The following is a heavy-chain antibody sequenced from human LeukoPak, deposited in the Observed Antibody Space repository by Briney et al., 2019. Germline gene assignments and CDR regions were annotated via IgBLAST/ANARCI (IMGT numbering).Heavy chain of an antibody. CDR3: ARVQQMGQGFHY. CDR1: GDSFTSNNAT. Sequence: SQTLSLTCAISGDSFTSNNATWNWITPSPSRGLEWQGRTYYRSKWYNDYALSVKSLISINPDTSKNQFSLQLNSVTPEDTAVYYCARVQQMGQGFHYWGLGTLVTVSS. D-gene: IGHD6-13*01. J-gene: IGHJ4*02. V-gene: IGHV6-1*01. CDR2: TYYRSKWYN.